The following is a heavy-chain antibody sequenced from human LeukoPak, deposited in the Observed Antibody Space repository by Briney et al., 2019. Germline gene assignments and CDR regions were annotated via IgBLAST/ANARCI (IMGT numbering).Heavy chain of an antibody. CDR2: IKQDGSEK. D-gene: IGHD6-19*01. CDR3: AREILGSGWYGGDY. J-gene: IGHJ4*02. V-gene: IGHV3-7*01. CDR1: GFTFSSYW. Sequence: GGSLRLSCAASGFTFSSYWMSWVRQAPGKGLEWVANIKQDGSEKYYVDSVKGRFIISRDNAKNSLYLQMNSLRAEDTAVYYCAREILGSGWYGGDYWGQGTLVTVSS.